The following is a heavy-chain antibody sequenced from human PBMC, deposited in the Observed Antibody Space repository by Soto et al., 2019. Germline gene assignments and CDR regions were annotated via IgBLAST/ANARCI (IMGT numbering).Heavy chain of an antibody. D-gene: IGHD2-21*01. Sequence: GGSLRLSCAASGFTFGSYAMSWVRQAPGKGLEWVSAISGSGGSTYYADSVKGRFTISRDNSKNTLYLQMNSLRAEDTAVYYCAKDIQYIVVVIAMTLSAFDIWGQGTMVTVSS. CDR3: AKDIQYIVVVIAMTLSAFDI. V-gene: IGHV3-23*01. J-gene: IGHJ3*02. CDR1: GFTFGSYA. CDR2: ISGSGGST.